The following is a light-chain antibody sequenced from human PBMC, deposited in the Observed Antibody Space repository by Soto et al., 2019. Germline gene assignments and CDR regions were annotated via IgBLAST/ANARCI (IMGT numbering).Light chain of an antibody. J-gene: IGLJ3*02. CDR2: DVS. V-gene: IGLV2-14*01. CDR1: SSDVGGYNY. CDR3: SSYTSSSTLV. Sequence: QSALTQPASVSGSPGQSITISCTGTSSDVGGYNYVSWYQQHPGKAPKLMIYDVSNRPSGVSNHFSGCKSGNTASLTISGLQAEDEADYSCSSYTSSSTLVFVGGTKLTVL.